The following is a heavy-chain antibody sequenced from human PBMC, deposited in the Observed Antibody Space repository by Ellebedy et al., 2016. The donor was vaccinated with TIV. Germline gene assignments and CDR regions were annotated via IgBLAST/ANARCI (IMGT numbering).Heavy chain of an antibody. CDR1: GYTFTSYY. D-gene: IGHD3-22*01. CDR3: SRGGIVVVITPSY. Sequence: AASVKVSCKASGYTFTSYYMHWLRQAPGQGLEWMGIINPSGGSTSYAQKFQGRVTMTRDTSTSTVYMELSSLRSDDTAVYYCSRGGIVVVITPSYWGQGTLVTVPS. J-gene: IGHJ4*02. CDR2: INPSGGST. V-gene: IGHV1-46*01.